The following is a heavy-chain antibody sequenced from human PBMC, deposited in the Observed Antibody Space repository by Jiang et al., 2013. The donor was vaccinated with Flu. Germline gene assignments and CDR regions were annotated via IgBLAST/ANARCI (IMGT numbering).Heavy chain of an antibody. Sequence: GPGLVKPSQTLSLTCAISGDSVSSNTAAWNWIRQSPSRGLEWLGRTYHGSKWYSDYALSVKSRITINPDTSKNQFSLQLNSLTPEDTAVYYCARVTRTIAAAGRYSYYGMDVWGQGTTVTVSS. J-gene: IGHJ6*02. CDR1: GDSVSSNTAA. CDR2: TYHGSKWYS. D-gene: IGHD6-13*01. V-gene: IGHV6-1*01. CDR3: ARVTRTIAAAGRYSYYGMDV.